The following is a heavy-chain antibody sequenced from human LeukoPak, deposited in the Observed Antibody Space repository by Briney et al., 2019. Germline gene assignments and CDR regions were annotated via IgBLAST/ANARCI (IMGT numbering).Heavy chain of an antibody. CDR3: ASEYNWNDPAYYYYTDV. CDR2: INPNSGGT. V-gene: IGHV1-2*06. D-gene: IGHD1-20*01. CDR1: GYTFIDYC. J-gene: IGHJ6*03. Sequence: GASVKVSCKASGYTFIDYCIHWVQQAPGQGLEWMGRINPNSGGTNYAQKFQGRVTMTSDTSISTAYMELSRLRSDDTAVYYCASEYNWNDPAYYYYTDVWGKGTTVTVSS.